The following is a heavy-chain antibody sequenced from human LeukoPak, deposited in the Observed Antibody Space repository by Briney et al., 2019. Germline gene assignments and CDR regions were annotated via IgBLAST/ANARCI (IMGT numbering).Heavy chain of an antibody. D-gene: IGHD6-19*01. V-gene: IGHV4-39*07. CDR3: ARGRIGIAVAGRVFDY. CDR2: INHSGST. Sequence: PSETLSLTCTVSGGSISSSTYYWGWIRQPPGKGLEWNGEINHSGSTNYNPSLKSRVTISVDTSKNQFSLKLSSVTAADTAVYYCARGRIGIAVAGRVFDYWGQGTLVTVSS. J-gene: IGHJ4*02. CDR1: GGSISSSTYY.